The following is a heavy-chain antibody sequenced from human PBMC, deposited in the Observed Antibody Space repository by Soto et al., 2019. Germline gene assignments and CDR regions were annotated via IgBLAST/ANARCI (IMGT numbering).Heavy chain of an antibody. D-gene: IGHD2-8*02. J-gene: IGHJ4*02. Sequence: EVQLLESGGGLVQPVGSLRLSCAASGFNFNPYSMRWVRQAPGKGLEWVSTIAGGGKTYYTDSVKGRFTISRDNSKNTVFLQMSSLRAEDTAVYYCARETNGYCLDYWGQGTLVTVSS. CDR2: IAGGGKT. CDR3: ARETNGYCLDY. CDR1: GFNFNPYS. V-gene: IGHV3-23*01.